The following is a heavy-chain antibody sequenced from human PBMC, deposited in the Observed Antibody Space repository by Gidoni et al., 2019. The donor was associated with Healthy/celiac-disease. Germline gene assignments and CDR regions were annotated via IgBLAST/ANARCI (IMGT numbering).Heavy chain of an antibody. V-gene: IGHV3-74*01. J-gene: IGHJ3*02. CDR2: INSDGSST. Sequence: EVQLVESGGGLVQPGGSLRLSCAASGFTFSSYWMHWVRQAPGKGLLWVSRINSDGSSTSYADSVKGRFTISRDNAKNTLYLQMNSLRAEDTAVYYCARDRDYGSGSYYQADAFDIWGQGTMVTVSS. CDR1: GFTFSSYW. CDR3: ARDRDYGSGSYYQADAFDI. D-gene: IGHD3-10*01.